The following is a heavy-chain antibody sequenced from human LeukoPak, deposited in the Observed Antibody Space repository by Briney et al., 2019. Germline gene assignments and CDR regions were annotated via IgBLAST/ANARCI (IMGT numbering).Heavy chain of an antibody. CDR1: GFTFSTYD. CDR2: ISGSHAGRQGTT. J-gene: IGHJ3*02. D-gene: IGHD5-12*01. V-gene: IGHV3-23*01. Sequence: GGSLRLSCAASGFTFSTYDMSWVRQTPGKGLEWVSAISGSHAGRQGTTYYADSVMGRFTTSRDNSKSTLDLQMHSLRAEDSAIYFCAKGGFFSFDMWGQGTKVTVSS. CDR3: AKGGFFSFDM.